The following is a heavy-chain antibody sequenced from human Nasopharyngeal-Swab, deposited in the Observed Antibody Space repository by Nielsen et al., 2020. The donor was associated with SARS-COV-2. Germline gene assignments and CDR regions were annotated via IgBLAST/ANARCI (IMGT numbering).Heavy chain of an antibody. J-gene: IGHJ4*02. V-gene: IGHV3-74*03. CDR1: GFTFTDYW. D-gene: IGHD1-26*01. CDR2: IDNDGSST. CDR3: ARESYSWSWYGPDY. Sequence: GESLKISCTVSGFTFTDYWMYWLRQSPGKGPVWLSRIDNDGSSTTYTDSVRGRFTTSRDNARNTLFLQLHSLRAEDTAVYYCARESYSWSWYGPDYWGQGTQVTVSS.